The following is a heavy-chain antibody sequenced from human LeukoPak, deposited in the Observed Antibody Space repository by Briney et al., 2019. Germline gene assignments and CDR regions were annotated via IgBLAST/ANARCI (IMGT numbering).Heavy chain of an antibody. Sequence: SETLSLTCAVYGGSFSGYYWSWIRQPAGKGLEWIGHIYTSGSTNYNPSLKSRVTISVDTSKNQFSLKLTSVTAADTAVYYCAREGVSSGYLDYWGQGTLVTVSS. CDR2: IYTSGST. CDR1: GGSFSGYY. D-gene: IGHD3-22*01. V-gene: IGHV4-4*07. CDR3: AREGVSSGYLDY. J-gene: IGHJ4*02.